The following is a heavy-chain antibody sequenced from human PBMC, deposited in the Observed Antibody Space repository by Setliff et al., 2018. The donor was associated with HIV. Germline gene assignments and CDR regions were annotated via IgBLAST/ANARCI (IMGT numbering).Heavy chain of an antibody. CDR1: GGSFTDIGGSFTDYY. D-gene: IGHD3-10*01. J-gene: IGHJ6*03. CDR2: INHSGST. Sequence: SETLSLTCAVFGGSFTDIGGSFTDYYWIWIRQPPGKGLEWIGEINHSGSTHYNPSLKSRFTISVDTSKNQFSLKLSSVTAADTAVYYCARQITMVRGVYQPYYYYYMDVWGKGTTVTVSS. V-gene: IGHV4-34*01. CDR3: ARQITMVRGVYQPYYYYYMDV.